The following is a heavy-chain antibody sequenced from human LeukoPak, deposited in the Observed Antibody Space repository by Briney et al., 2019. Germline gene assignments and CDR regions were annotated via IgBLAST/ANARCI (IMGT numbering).Heavy chain of an antibody. Sequence: PSETLSLTCTVSGGSISGYNCDWVRQPAGKGLEWIGHVSSRTTSYNPSLKSRVTMSVDTSNNHCSLRLSAATAADTAVYYCAGHQHGYSGYDDSWGQGTLVTVSS. V-gene: IGHV4-4*07. J-gene: IGHJ5*01. CDR3: AGHQHGYSGYDDS. CDR2: VSSRTT. D-gene: IGHD5-12*01. CDR1: GGSISGYN.